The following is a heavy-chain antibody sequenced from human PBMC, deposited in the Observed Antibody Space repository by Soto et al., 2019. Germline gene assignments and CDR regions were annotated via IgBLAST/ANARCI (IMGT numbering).Heavy chain of an antibody. J-gene: IGHJ4*02. V-gene: IGHV3-48*02. CDR3: AIETGLRSSSWSYYFDC. Sequence: EVQLVESGGGLVQPGGSLRLSCAASGFTLSSYSMHWVRQAPGKGLEWVSYISGSGSTIYYADSVKGRFTISRDNAKNALSVQMNSLRDEDTAVYFCAIETGLRSSSWSYYFDCWGQGTRVTVS. CDR2: ISGSGSTI. D-gene: IGHD6-13*01. CDR1: GFTLSSYS.